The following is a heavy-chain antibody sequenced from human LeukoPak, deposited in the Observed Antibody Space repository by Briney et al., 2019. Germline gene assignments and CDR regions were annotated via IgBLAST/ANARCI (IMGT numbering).Heavy chain of an antibody. D-gene: IGHD6-13*01. V-gene: IGHV3-9*01. J-gene: IGHJ5*02. CDR2: ISWNSGSI. CDR3: AKDQAASVPNALDP. CDR1: GFTFDDYA. Sequence: GGSLRLSCAASGFTFDDYAMHWVRQAPGKGLEWVSGISWNSGSIGYADSVKGRFTISRDNAKNSLYLQMNSLRAEDTALYYCAKDQAASVPNALDPWGQGTLVTVSS.